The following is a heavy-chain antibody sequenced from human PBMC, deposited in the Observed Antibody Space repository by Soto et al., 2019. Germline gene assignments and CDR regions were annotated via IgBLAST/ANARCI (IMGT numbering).Heavy chain of an antibody. D-gene: IGHD3-3*01. J-gene: IGHJ4*02. CDR1: GFTFSSYG. Sequence: QVQLVESGGGVVQPGRSLRLSCAASGFTFSSYGMHWVRQAPGKGLEWVAVIWYDGSNKYYADSVKGRFTISRDNSKNTLYLQMNSLRAEDTAVYYCARDGIWSGYYWFDYWGQGTLVTVSS. V-gene: IGHV3-33*01. CDR3: ARDGIWSGYYWFDY. CDR2: IWYDGSNK.